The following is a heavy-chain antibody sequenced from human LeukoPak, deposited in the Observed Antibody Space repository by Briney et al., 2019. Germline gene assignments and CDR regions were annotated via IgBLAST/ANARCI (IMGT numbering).Heavy chain of an antibody. J-gene: IGHJ3*02. CDR3: ARDPDSTRGGAFDI. V-gene: IGHV3-53*01. Sequence: PSETLSLTCTVSGGSISSSSYYWGWIRQPPGKGLEWVAVIYSGGGTYYADAVKGRFIISRDKSKNTVYLQMNSLRAEDTAVYYCARDPDSTRGGAFDIWGQGTMVTVST. D-gene: IGHD2/OR15-2a*01. CDR2: IYSGGGT. CDR1: GGSISSSSYY.